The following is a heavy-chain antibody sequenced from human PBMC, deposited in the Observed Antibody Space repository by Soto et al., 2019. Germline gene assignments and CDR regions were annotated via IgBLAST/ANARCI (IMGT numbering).Heavy chain of an antibody. CDR2: INHSGST. J-gene: IGHJ4*02. Sequence: QVQLQQWGAGLLKPSETLSLTCAVYGGSFSGYYWSWIRQPPGKGLEWIGEINHSGSTNYNPSLKSQVTISVDQSKHQIYLKLSSVTDAYTAVYYCARSRFDVLLWFGELHYDYWGQGTLVTVSS. CDR3: ARSRFDVLLWFGELHYDY. V-gene: IGHV4-34*01. D-gene: IGHD3-10*01. CDR1: GGSFSGYY.